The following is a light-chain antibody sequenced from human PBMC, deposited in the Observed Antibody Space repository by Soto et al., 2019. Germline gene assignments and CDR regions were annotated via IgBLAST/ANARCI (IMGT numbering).Light chain of an antibody. CDR3: QQYGSSPPFT. Sequence: EFVLTQSPGTLSLSPGERATLSCRTSQSVSSNQLAWYQQKPGQAPRLLIYGASSRTTGIPDRFSGSGSGTDFTLTISRLEPEDFAVYYCQQYGSSPPFTFGQGTKVDIK. CDR1: QSVSSNQ. CDR2: GAS. V-gene: IGKV3-20*01. J-gene: IGKJ1*01.